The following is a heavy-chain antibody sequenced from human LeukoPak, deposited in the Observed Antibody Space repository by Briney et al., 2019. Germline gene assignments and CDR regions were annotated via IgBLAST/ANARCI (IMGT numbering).Heavy chain of an antibody. J-gene: IGHJ4*02. V-gene: IGHV3-7*04. CDR2: IKQDGSEK. CDR3: ARAGGDYAACFDN. D-gene: IGHD4-17*01. Sequence: GGSLRLSCAASGFTFSRYWRSWVRQAPGKGLEWVANIKQDGSEKYYVDAVKGRYTISRDNAKNSLYLQMNSLRVEDTAVYYCARAGGDYAACFDNWGQGTLVTVSS. CDR1: GFTFSRYW.